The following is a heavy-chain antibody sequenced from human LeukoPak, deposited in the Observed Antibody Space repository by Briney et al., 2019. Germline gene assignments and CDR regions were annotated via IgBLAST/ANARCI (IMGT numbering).Heavy chain of an antibody. V-gene: IGHV4-39*07. D-gene: IGHD3-3*01. CDR1: GGSISSSSYY. CDR3: ARGGRYYDFWSGRNVRFDP. J-gene: IGHJ5*02. CDR2: INHSGST. Sequence: SETLSLTCTVSGGSISSSSYYWSWIRQPPGKGLEWIGEINHSGSTNYNPSLKSRVTISVDTSKNQFSLKLSSVTAADTAVYYCARGGRYYDFWSGRNVRFDPWGQGTLVTVSS.